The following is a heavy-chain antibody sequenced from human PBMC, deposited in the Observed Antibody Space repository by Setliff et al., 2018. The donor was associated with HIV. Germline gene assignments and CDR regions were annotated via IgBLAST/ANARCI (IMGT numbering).Heavy chain of an antibody. D-gene: IGHD1-26*01. V-gene: IGHV4-30-4*01. J-gene: IGHJ3*02. CDR2: IYHTGAT. Sequence: SETLSLTCTVSGGSISSDDHYWSWIRQPPGKGLEWIGYIYHTGATYYKSSLESRLTISVDTSKNQFSLQLTSVTAADTAVYYCARLGYSGSLVGAFDIWGQGTMVTVSS. CDR3: ARLGYSGSLVGAFDI. CDR1: GGSISSDDHY.